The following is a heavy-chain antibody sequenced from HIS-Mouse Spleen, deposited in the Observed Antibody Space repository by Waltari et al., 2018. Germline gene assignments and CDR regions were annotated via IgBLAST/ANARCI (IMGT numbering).Heavy chain of an antibody. D-gene: IGHD6-13*01. V-gene: IGHV3-66*03. Sequence: EVQLVESGGGLIQPGGSLRLSGAASGFTVRSNYMSWVRQAPGKGLEWVSVIYSCGSTYYADSVKGRFTISRDNSKNTLYLQMNSLRAEDTAVYYCARDIRSGYSSSWTNWGQGTLVTVSS. CDR2: IYSCGST. CDR3: ARDIRSGYSSSWTN. J-gene: IGHJ4*02. CDR1: GFTVRSNY.